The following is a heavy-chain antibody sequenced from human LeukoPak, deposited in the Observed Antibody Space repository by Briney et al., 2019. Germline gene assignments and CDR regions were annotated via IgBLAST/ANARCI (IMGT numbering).Heavy chain of an antibody. J-gene: IGHJ4*02. CDR1: GGSFSGYY. V-gene: IGHV4-34*01. CDR3: ATGGNSHEFDY. Sequence: PSETLSLTCAVYGGSFSGYYWSWIRQPPGKGLEWIGEINHSGSTNYNPSLKSRVTISVDTSKNQFSLKLSSVTAADTAVYYCATGGNSHEFDYWGQGTLVTVSS. D-gene: IGHD4-4*01. CDR2: INHSGST.